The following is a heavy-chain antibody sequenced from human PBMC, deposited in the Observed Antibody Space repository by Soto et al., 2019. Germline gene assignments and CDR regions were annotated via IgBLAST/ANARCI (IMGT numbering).Heavy chain of an antibody. D-gene: IGHD2-8*01. CDR2: IYYNGST. J-gene: IGHJ5*02. CDR1: GCSISSSSNY. Sequence: SETLSLTCTVSGCSISSSSNYWVWIRQPPGKGLEWIGRIYYNGSTYYNPSLKSRVTISVDTSKNQFSLRLSSVTAADTAVYYCARHVASCVNGVCYTRWFDPWGQGALVTVS. V-gene: IGHV4-39*01. CDR3: ARHVASCVNGVCYTRWFDP.